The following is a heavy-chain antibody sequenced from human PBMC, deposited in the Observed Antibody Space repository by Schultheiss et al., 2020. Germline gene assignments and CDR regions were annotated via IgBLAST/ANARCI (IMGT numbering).Heavy chain of an antibody. CDR2: IYPGDSDT. Sequence: GGSLRLSCKGSGYSFTSYWIGWVRQMPGKGLEWMGIIYPGDSDTRYSPSFQGQVTISADKSISTAYLQWSSLKASDTAMYYCARTSGLWELVSFDYWGQGTLVTVSS. CDR3: ARTSGLWELVSFDY. D-gene: IGHD1-26*01. J-gene: IGHJ4*02. CDR1: GYSFTSYW. V-gene: IGHV5-51*01.